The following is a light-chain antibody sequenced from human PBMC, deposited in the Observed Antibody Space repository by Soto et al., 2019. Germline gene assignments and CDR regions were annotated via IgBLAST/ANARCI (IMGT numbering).Light chain of an antibody. J-gene: IGKJ1*01. CDR1: QRLSSSS. CDR2: GAS. Sequence: EIVLTQSPGTLSLSPGERAALSCRASQRLSSSSLAWYQQKPGHGPRLLIYGASRRATGIPDRFSATESGKDLTLTISSLEPEDFAVYFCQQYDSTPWTFGQGTRVESK. CDR3: QQYDSTPWT. V-gene: IGKV3-20*01.